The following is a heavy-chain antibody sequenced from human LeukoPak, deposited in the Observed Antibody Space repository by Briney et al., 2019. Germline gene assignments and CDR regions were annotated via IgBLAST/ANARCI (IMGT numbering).Heavy chain of an antibody. CDR2: MNPNSGNT. CDR1: GYTFTSFD. J-gene: IGHJ4*02. V-gene: IGHV1-8*01. Sequence: ASVKVSCKASGYTFTSFDINWVRQATGQALEWVGWMNPNSGNTGYAQKCQGRVTMTRDTSITTAYMELSSLASEDTAVYYCARGSRSGSSSGQGVSYYFDYWGQGTLVTVSS. D-gene: IGHD6-6*01. CDR3: ARGSRSGSSSGQGVSYYFDY.